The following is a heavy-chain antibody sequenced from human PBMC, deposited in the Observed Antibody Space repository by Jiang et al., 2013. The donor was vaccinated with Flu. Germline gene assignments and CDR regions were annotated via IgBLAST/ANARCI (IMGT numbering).Heavy chain of an antibody. D-gene: IGHD1-14*01. CDR2: IYWDDGQ. V-gene: IGHV2-5*02. Sequence: KPTQTLTLTCSLSGVSVTTNGVGVGWIRQPPGKALEWLALIYWDDGQRYRPSLRGGLTITKDTSKNQVVLTMTNMDPVDTATYYCAHAGRGAVRTKHPQFDYWGQGTLVTVSS. CDR1: GVSVTTNGVG. J-gene: IGHJ4*02. CDR3: AHAGRGAVRTKHPQFDY.